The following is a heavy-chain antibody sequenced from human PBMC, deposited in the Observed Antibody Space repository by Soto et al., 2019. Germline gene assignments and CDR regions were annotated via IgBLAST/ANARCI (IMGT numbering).Heavy chain of an antibody. CDR3: AKVRWVAVAGTFDY. J-gene: IGHJ4*02. CDR1: GFTFSSYA. V-gene: IGHV3-23*01. D-gene: IGHD6-19*01. Sequence: EVQLLESGGGLVQPGGSLRLSCAASGFTFSSYAMSWVRQAPGKGLEWVSAISGSDGSTYYADSVKGRFTISRDNSKNTLYLQMNSLRAEDSAVYYCAKVRWVAVAGTFDYWGQGTLVTVSS. CDR2: ISGSDGST.